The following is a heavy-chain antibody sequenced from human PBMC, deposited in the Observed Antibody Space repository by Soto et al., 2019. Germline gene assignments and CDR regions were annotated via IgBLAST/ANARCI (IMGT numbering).Heavy chain of an antibody. Sequence: QVQLQESGPGLVKPSQTLSLTCTVSGGSISSGGYYWSWIRQHPGKGLEWIGYIYYSGRTYYNPSLKSRVTISVDTSKNQFSLKLRSVTAADTAVYYCARGITIFGVVIGYFDYLGQGTLVTVSS. J-gene: IGHJ4*02. CDR1: GGSISSGGYY. D-gene: IGHD3-3*01. CDR2: IYYSGRT. V-gene: IGHV4-31*03. CDR3: ARGITIFGVVIGYFDY.